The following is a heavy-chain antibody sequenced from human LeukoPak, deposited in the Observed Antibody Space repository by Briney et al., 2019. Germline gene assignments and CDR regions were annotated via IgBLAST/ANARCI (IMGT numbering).Heavy chain of an antibody. D-gene: IGHD4-11*01. CDR2: ISGSGGST. CDR3: AKGTTAVTTFSIDY. J-gene: IGHJ4*02. V-gene: IGHV3-23*01. CDR1: GFTFSSFS. Sequence: GGSLRPSCAASGFTFSSFSMNWVRQAPGKGLEWVSAISGSGGSTYYADSVKGRFTISRDNSKNTLYLQMNSLRAEDTAVYYCAKGTTAVTTFSIDYWGQGTLVTVSS.